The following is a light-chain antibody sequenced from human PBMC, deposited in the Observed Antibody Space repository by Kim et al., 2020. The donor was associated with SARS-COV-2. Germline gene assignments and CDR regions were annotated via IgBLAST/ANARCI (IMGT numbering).Light chain of an antibody. V-gene: IGLV1-44*01. CDR2: RDD. Sequence: GQRVTISCSGSRSNIGSNSVNWYQQLPGTAPKLLIYRDDERPSGVPDRFSGSKSGASASVAISGLQSEDEADYYCAVWDDSLNGVVFGGGTQLT. CDR3: AVWDDSLNGVV. J-gene: IGLJ2*01. CDR1: RSNIGSNS.